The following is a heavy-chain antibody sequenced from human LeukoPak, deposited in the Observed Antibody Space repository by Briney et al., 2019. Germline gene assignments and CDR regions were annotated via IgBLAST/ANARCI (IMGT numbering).Heavy chain of an antibody. CDR1: GFTVSSNY. V-gene: IGHV3-66*01. J-gene: IGHJ3*02. CDR3: ARVVLGYCSSTSCYPGAFDI. D-gene: IGHD2-2*01. Sequence: PGGSLRLSCAASGFTVSSNYMSWVRQAPGKGLEWVSVIYSGGSTYYADSVKGRFTISRDNSKNTLYLQMNSLRAEDTAVYYCARVVLGYCSSTSCYPGAFDIWGQGTMVTVSS. CDR2: IYSGGST.